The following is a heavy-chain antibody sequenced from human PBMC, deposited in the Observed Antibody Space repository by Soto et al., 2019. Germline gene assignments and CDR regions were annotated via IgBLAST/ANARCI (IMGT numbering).Heavy chain of an antibody. D-gene: IGHD6-19*01. V-gene: IGHV1-18*01. Sequence: GASVKVSCKASGYTFTSYGISWVRQAPGQGLEWMGWISAYNGNTNYAQKLQGRVTMTTDTSTSTAYMELRSLRSDDTAVYYCASDGPPYRSGLNWFDPWGQGTLVTVSS. J-gene: IGHJ5*02. CDR3: ASDGPPYRSGLNWFDP. CDR1: GYTFTSYG. CDR2: ISAYNGNT.